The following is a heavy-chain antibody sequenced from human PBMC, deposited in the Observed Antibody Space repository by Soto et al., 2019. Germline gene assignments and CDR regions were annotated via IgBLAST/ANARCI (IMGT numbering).Heavy chain of an antibody. Sequence: SVKVSCKASGFTFTSSAVQWVRQARGQRLEWIGWIVVGSGNTNYAQKFQERVTITRDMSTSTAYMELSSLRSEDTAVYYCAADSDYGDYLGDYWGQGTLVTVSS. V-gene: IGHV1-58*01. D-gene: IGHD4-17*01. CDR1: GFTFTSSA. J-gene: IGHJ4*02. CDR2: IVVGSGNT. CDR3: AADSDYGDYLGDY.